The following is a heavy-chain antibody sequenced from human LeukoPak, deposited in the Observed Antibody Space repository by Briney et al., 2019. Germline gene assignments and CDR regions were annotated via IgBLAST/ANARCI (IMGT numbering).Heavy chain of an antibody. D-gene: IGHD3-3*01. CDR3: ARDFLSGYSRDGFGY. Sequence: PGGSLRLSCAASGFTFSSYAMSWVRQAPGKGLEWVSAISGSGGSTYYADSVKGRFTISRDNSKNTLFLQMNSLRAEDTAVYYCARDFLSGYSRDGFGYWGQGTLVTVSS. CDR2: ISGSGGST. J-gene: IGHJ4*02. V-gene: IGHV3-23*01. CDR1: GFTFSSYA.